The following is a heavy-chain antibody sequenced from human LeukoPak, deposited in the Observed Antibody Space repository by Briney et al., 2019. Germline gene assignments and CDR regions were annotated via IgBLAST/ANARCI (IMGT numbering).Heavy chain of an antibody. V-gene: IGHV4-39*01. D-gene: IGHD5-24*01. CDR3: ARHAGDGYNPAY. CDR1: GGSISSSGYY. Sequence: PSETLSLTCTVSGGSISSSGYYWGWIRQPPGKGLEWIGSIYYSGSTYYNPSLKSRVTISVDTSKNQFSLKLSSVTAADTAVYYCARHAGDGYNPAYWGQGTLVTVSS. CDR2: IYYSGST. J-gene: IGHJ4*02.